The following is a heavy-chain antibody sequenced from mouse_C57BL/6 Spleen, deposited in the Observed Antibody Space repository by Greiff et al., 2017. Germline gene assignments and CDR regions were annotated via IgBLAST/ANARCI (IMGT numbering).Heavy chain of an antibody. D-gene: IGHD2-5*01. CDR2: IYPGDGDT. CDR1: GYAFSSYW. Sequence: LQESGAELVKPGASVKISCKASGYAFSSYWMNWVKQRPGKGLEWIGQIYPGDGDTNYNGKFKGKATLTADKSSSTAYMQLSSLTSEDSAVYFCARGGYSNLGYFDYWGQGTTLTVSS. V-gene: IGHV1-80*01. J-gene: IGHJ2*01. CDR3: ARGGYSNLGYFDY.